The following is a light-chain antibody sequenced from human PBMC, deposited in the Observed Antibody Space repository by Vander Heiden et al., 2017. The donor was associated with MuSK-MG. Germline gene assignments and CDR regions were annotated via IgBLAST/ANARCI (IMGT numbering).Light chain of an antibody. J-gene: IGKJ2*01. V-gene: IGKV4-1*01. Sequence: DIVMTQSPDSLAVSLGERATINCKSSQSVLFSSNNKNYLAWYQQKPGQPPKLLIHWASTRESGVPDRFSGSGSGTDFTLTISSLQAEDVAVYYCQQYDSIPRSFGQGTKLEI. CDR2: WAS. CDR1: QSVLFSSNNKNY. CDR3: QQYDSIPRS.